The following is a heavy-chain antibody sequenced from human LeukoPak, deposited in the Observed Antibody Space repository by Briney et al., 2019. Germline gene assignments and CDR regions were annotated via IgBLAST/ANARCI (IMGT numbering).Heavy chain of an antibody. V-gene: IGHV3-23*01. CDR3: AKDRQSIVVVIIDY. D-gene: IGHD3-22*01. CDR1: GFTFSSYA. Sequence: GGSLGLSCAASGFTFSSYAMSWVCQAPGKGLEWVSAISGSGGSTYYADSVKGRFTISRDNSKNTLYLQMNSLRAEDTAVYYCAKDRQSIVVVIIDYWGQGTLVTVSS. CDR2: ISGSGGST. J-gene: IGHJ4*02.